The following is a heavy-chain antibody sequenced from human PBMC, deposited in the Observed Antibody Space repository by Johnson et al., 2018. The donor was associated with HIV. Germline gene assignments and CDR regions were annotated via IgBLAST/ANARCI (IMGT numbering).Heavy chain of an antibody. D-gene: IGHD2-8*01. V-gene: IGHV3-30*03. CDR1: GFTFRSYG. CDR3: ARSVNAGRPFDI. Sequence: QVQLVESGGGVVQPGRSLRLSCVASGFTFRSYGMHWVRQAPGKGLEWVAFVSYDGTNEFYADSVKGRFTISRDNAKNSFYLQMNSLRAEDTAVYYCARSVNAGRPFDIWGQGTLVTVSS. J-gene: IGHJ3*02. CDR2: VSYDGTNE.